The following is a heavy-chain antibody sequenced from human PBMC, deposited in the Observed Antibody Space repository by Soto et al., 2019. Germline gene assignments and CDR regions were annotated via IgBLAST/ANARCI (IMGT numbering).Heavy chain of an antibody. Sequence: EVQLLESGGGLVQPGGSLRLFCAASGFTFSNYAIAWVRQAPGKGLEWVSGISGSGGTTYYADSVKGRFTISRDNSKDTLHLQMNSLRAADTAVYYCAKTPRQWLVYFDYWGQGALVIVSS. V-gene: IGHV3-23*01. CDR3: AKTPRQWLVYFDY. J-gene: IGHJ4*02. CDR2: ISGSGGTT. D-gene: IGHD6-19*01. CDR1: GFTFSNYA.